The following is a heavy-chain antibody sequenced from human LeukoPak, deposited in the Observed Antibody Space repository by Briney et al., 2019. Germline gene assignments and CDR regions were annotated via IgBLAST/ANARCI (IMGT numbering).Heavy chain of an antibody. CDR3: ANRSLTPRLGYPIPTYYYYYGMDV. CDR1: GFTFSSYA. CDR2: ISGSGGST. V-gene: IGHV3-23*01. J-gene: IGHJ6*02. Sequence: GGSLRLSCAASGFTFSSYAMSWVRQAPGKGLEWVSAISGSGGSTYYADSVKGRFTISRDNSKNTLYLQMNSLRAEDTAVYYCANRSLTPRLGYPIPTYYYYYGMDVWGQGTTVTVSS. D-gene: IGHD2-15*01.